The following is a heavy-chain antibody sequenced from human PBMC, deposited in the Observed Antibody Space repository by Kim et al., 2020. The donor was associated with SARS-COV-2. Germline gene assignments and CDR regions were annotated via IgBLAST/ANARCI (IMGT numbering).Heavy chain of an antibody. CDR1: GDTFTNYY. Sequence: ASVKVSCKASGDTFTNYYVHWVRQAPGHGLEWMGRINPYGGGSTTYAQKFRDRVTIHRDAATTIFYMDVSGLRSDDTALYYCATSPKVGGAVVGLSYGMDVWGQGTTVTVTS. CDR2: INPYGGGST. J-gene: IGHJ6*02. V-gene: IGHV1-46*01. CDR3: ATSPKVGGAVVGLSYGMDV. D-gene: IGHD6-19*01.